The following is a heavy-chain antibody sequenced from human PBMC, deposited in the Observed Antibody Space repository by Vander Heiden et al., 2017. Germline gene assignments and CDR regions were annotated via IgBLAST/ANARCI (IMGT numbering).Heavy chain of an antibody. D-gene: IGHD3-16*02. V-gene: IGHV3-21*01. CDR1: ASTFRSYS. Sequence: EVQLVESGGGLVKPGGSLTPACAASASTFRSYSMSGVRQAPGKGLEWVSSISSSSSYIYYADSVKGRFTISRDNAKNSLYLQMNSLRAEDTAVHYCARVRLRLGELSPAYYFDYWGQGTLVTVSS. CDR2: ISSSSSYI. J-gene: IGHJ4*02. CDR3: ARVRLRLGELSPAYYFDY.